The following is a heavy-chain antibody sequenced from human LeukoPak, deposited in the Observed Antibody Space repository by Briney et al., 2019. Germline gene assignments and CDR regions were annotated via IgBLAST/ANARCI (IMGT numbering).Heavy chain of an antibody. CDR2: IYYSGST. Sequence: SETLSLTCTVSGGSISSSSYYWGWIRQPPGKGLEWIGSIYYSGSTYYNPSLKSRVTISVDTSKNQFSLKLSSVTAADTAVYYCARRNPPTVNFDYWGQGTLVTVSS. D-gene: IGHD1-14*01. J-gene: IGHJ4*02. CDR3: ARRNPPTVNFDY. CDR1: GGSISSSSYY. V-gene: IGHV4-39*01.